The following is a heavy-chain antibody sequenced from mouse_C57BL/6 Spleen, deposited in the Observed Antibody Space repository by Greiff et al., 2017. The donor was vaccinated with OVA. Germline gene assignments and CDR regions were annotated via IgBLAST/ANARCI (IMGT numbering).Heavy chain of an antibody. V-gene: IGHV1-82*01. CDR1: GYAFSSSW. D-gene: IGHD2-1*01. CDR3: ATIYYYAMDY. CDR2: IYPGDGDT. Sequence: LQESGPELVKPGASVKISCKASGYAFSSSWMNWVKQRPGKGLEWIGRIYPGDGDTNYNGKFKGKATLTADKSSSTAYMQLSSLTSEDSAVYFCATIYYYAMDYWGQGTSVTVSS. J-gene: IGHJ4*01.